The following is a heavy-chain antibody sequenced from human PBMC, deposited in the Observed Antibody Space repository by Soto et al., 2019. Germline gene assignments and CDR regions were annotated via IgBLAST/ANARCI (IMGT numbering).Heavy chain of an antibody. V-gene: IGHV3-72*01. J-gene: IGHJ4*02. CDR1: GFIFSDHY. CDR3: TRISLVGATGGRNFDY. CDR2: IKNKANSYTT. Sequence: PGGSLRPSCAASGFIFSDHYMDWVRQAPGKGLEWVGRIKNKANSYTTEYAASVKGRFTISRDDSKNSLYLQMNSLKTEDTAVYYCTRISLVGATGGRNFDYWGQGTLLTVSS. D-gene: IGHD1-26*01.